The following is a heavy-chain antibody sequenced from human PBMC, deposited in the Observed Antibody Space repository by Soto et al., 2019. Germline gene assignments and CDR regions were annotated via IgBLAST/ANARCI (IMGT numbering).Heavy chain of an antibody. CDR2: MSYDGSHE. CDR1: GFTLSSYG. J-gene: IGHJ6*02. CDR3: AKGSVLRVVEEPIAILGGVDV. V-gene: IGHV3-33*06. Sequence: HPGGSLRLSCVASGFTLSSYGMHWVRQAPGKGLEWVAVMSYDGSHEYYADSVKGRFTISRDNSKTILYLQMNSLRLEDTAVYYCAKGSVLRVVEEPIAILGGVDVWGQGDMVTVSS. D-gene: IGHD2-21*01.